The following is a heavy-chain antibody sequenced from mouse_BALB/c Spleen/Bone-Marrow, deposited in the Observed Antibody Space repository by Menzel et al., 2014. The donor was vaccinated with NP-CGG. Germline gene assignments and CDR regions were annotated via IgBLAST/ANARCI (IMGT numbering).Heavy chain of an antibody. D-gene: IGHD2-1*01. J-gene: IGHJ3*01. V-gene: IGHV1S81*02. CDR1: GYTFTSYY. Sequence: VQGVESGAELVKPGASVKLSCKASGYTFTSYYMYWVKQRPGQGLEWIGEINPSNGGTNFNEEFKNKATLTVDKSSSTAYMQLSSLIFEDSAVYYCTRSNGNWFAYWGQGTLVTVSA. CDR2: INPSNGGT. CDR3: TRSNGNWFAY.